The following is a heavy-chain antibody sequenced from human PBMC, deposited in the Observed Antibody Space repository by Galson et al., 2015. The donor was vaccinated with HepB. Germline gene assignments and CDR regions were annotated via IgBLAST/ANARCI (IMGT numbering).Heavy chain of an antibody. J-gene: IGHJ4*02. D-gene: IGHD6-13*01. V-gene: IGHV1-58*01. CDR1: GFTFTGSA. CDR3: AAEAEAAAGTPEGFDY. Sequence: SVKVSCKASGFTFTGSAVQWVRQARGQGLEWIGWIVVGSGNTNYAQKFQERVTITRDMSTSTAYMELSSLRSKDTAVYYCAAEAEAAAGTPEGFDYWGQGTLVTVSS. CDR2: IVVGSGNT.